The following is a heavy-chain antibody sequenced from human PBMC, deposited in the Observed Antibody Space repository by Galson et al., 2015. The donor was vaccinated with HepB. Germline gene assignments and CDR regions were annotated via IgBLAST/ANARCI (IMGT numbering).Heavy chain of an antibody. CDR2: IDWDDDK. CDR3: ARSRGSGSYGYYYYGMDV. CDR1: GFSLSTSGMC. V-gene: IGHV2-70*01. Sequence: PALVKPTQTLTLTCTFSGFSLSTSGMCVSWIRQPPGKALEWLALIDWDDDKYYSTSLKTRLTISKDTSKNQVVLTMTNMDPVDTATYYCARSRGSGSYGYYYYGMDVWGQGTTVTVSS. J-gene: IGHJ6*02. D-gene: IGHD3-10*01.